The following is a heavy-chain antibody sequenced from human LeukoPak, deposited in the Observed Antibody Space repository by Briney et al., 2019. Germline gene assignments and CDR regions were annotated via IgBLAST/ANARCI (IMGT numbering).Heavy chain of an antibody. D-gene: IGHD2-2*01. Sequence: SETLSLTCTVSGGSISSSSYYWGWIRQPPGKGLEWIGSVYYTGASYYNPSLKSRVTISIDTSKNQFSLKLSSVTAADTAVYYCARVQERASVPYFDYWGQGTLVTVSS. J-gene: IGHJ4*02. CDR2: VYYTGAS. CDR1: GGSISSSSYY. V-gene: IGHV4-39*07. CDR3: ARVQERASVPYFDY.